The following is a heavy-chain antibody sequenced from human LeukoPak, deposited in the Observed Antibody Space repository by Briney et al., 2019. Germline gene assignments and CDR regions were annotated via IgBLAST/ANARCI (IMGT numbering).Heavy chain of an antibody. Sequence: QPGVSLRLSCAASGFTFSSYAMRWVRRAPGRGVEWVSAYRGSGESTYYADSVKGRFTIYRDNSKNTLYLQMNSLRAEDTAVYYCESLSYDFWSGALWGQGTLVTVSS. J-gene: IGHJ4*02. D-gene: IGHD3-3*01. CDR3: ESLSYDFWSGAL. CDR2: YRGSGEST. CDR1: GFTFSSYA. V-gene: IGHV3-23*01.